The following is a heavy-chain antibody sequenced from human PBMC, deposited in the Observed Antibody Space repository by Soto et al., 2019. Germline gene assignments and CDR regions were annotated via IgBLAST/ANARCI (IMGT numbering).Heavy chain of an antibody. D-gene: IGHD6-6*01. CDR1: AGSFNNYA. J-gene: IGHJ4*02. Sequence: QVQLVQSGAEVKKPGSSVKVSCRASAGSFNNYAISWVRQAPGQGLEWMGGFIPIFASTNYAEKFQGRVTITADESTCTTSMELTSLRSEDTAVYYCARSIGSSSFYFDFWGQGTLVTVSS. CDR3: ARSIGSSSFYFDF. V-gene: IGHV1-69*01. CDR2: FIPIFAST.